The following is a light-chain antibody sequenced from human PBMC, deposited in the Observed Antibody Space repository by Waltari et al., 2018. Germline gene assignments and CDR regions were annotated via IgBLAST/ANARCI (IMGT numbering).Light chain of an antibody. Sequence: DIVLTQSPGTLSLSPGERATLSCRASQSVGRSLAWYQQKPGQAPRLLIFGASNRATGVPDRFSGIGSGTDFSLTISRLEPEDLAVYFCQHYVKLPVTFGQGTKVKIK. CDR2: GAS. V-gene: IGKV3-20*01. CDR3: QHYVKLPVT. J-gene: IGKJ1*01. CDR1: QSVGRS.